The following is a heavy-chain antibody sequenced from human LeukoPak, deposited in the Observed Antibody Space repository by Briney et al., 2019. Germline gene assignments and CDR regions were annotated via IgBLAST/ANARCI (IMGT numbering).Heavy chain of an antibody. CDR2: IRGSGYST. D-gene: IGHD3-9*01. V-gene: IGHV3-23*01. CDR1: GFTFSSYA. CDR3: AKGRYADWFGVDY. J-gene: IGHJ4*02. Sequence: GGSLRLSCAASGFTFSSYAMSWVRQAPGKGLEWVSAIRGSGYSTYYADSVNGRFTISRDNSKNTLYLQMNSLRAEEAAVYYCAKGRYADWFGVDYWGQGTLVTVSS.